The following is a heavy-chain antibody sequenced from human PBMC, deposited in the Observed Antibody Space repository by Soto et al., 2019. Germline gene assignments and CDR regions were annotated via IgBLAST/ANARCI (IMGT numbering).Heavy chain of an antibody. CDR2: SYHSGGT. CDR3: ARGGATSLGYYYYGIDV. Sequence: QLQLQESGSGLVNPSQTLSLTCAVSGGSISSGDYSWSWIRQPPGKGLEWIGYSYHSGGTSYNPSLKSRVTISVDGSKNQFSLKLTSVTAADTAVYYCARGGATSLGYYYYGIDVWGQGATFTVSS. D-gene: IGHD5-12*01. CDR1: GGSISSGDYS. J-gene: IGHJ6*02. V-gene: IGHV4-30-2*01.